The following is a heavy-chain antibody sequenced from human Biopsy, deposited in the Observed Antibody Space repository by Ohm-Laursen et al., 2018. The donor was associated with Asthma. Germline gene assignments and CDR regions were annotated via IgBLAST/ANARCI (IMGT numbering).Heavy chain of an antibody. D-gene: IGHD2-2*01. Sequence: SQTLSLTCTVSGGAIDSGAYYWSWIRQLPGKGLEWIGYIYYSGSTYYNPSLKSRVTISVDTSQNQFSLNLNSVTAADTAVYYCARDRMPTINPDPYYYHGIDVWGQGTTVTVSS. V-gene: IGHV4-31*02. J-gene: IGHJ6*02. CDR3: ARDRMPTINPDPYYYHGIDV. CDR1: GGAIDSGAYY. CDR2: IYYSGST.